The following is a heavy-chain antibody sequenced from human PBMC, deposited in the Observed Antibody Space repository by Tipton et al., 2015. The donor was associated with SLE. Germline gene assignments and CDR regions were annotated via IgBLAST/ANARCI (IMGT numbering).Heavy chain of an antibody. Sequence: TLSLTCTVSGYSISSSSYYWGWIRQPPGKGLEWIGSIYYSGSTYYNPSLKSRVTISVDTSKNQFSLKLSSVTAADTAVYYCARALGYCSSTSCSNWFDPWGQGTLVTVSS. D-gene: IGHD2-2*01. J-gene: IGHJ5*02. V-gene: IGHV4-39*07. CDR1: GYSISSSSYY. CDR3: ARALGYCSSTSCSNWFDP. CDR2: IYYSGST.